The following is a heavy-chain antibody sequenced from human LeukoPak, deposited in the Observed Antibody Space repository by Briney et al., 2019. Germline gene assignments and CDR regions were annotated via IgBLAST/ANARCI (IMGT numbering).Heavy chain of an antibody. J-gene: IGHJ4*02. D-gene: IGHD6-19*01. CDR2: ISSSSNI. CDR3: ARGYSSGRSAVDY. V-gene: IGHV3-69-1*01. Sequence: GGSLRLSCAASGFTFSIYNMNWVRQAPGKGLEWVSSISSSSNIYYADSVKGRFTISRDNAKNSLYLRMNSLRAEDTAVYYCARGYSSGRSAVDYWGQGTLVTVSS. CDR1: GFTFSIYN.